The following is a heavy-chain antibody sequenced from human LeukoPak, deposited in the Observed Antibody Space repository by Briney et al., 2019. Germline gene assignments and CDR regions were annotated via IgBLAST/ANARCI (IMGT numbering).Heavy chain of an antibody. CDR3: ARDLDWNYADY. V-gene: IGHV4-4*07. J-gene: IGHJ4*02. CDR1: GGSISSYY. D-gene: IGHD1-7*01. CDR2: ISSSGST. Sequence: SETLSLTCTVSGGSISSYYWSWIRQPAGKRLEWIGRISSSGSTNYNPSLKSRVTMSVDSSKNQFSLILISVTAADTAVYYCARDLDWNYADYWGQGTLVTVSS.